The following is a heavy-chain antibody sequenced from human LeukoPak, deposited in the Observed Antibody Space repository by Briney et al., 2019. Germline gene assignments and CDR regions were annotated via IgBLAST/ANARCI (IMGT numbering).Heavy chain of an antibody. CDR2: ISYDGSNK. CDR3: ARDQDSGYGDAFDI. D-gene: IGHD5-12*01. Sequence: GGSLRLSCAASGFTFSSYAMDWVRQAPGKGLEWVAVISYDGSNKYYADSVKGRFTISRDNSKNTLYLQMNFLRAEDTAVYYCARDQDSGYGDAFDIWGQGTMVTVSS. V-gene: IGHV3-30*14. J-gene: IGHJ3*02. CDR1: GFTFSSYA.